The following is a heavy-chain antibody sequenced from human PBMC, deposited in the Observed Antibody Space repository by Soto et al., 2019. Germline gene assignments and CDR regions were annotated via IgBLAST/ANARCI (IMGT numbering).Heavy chain of an antibody. CDR2: INWNSDTI. CDR3: AKDIYDYLYSMDV. V-gene: IGHV3-9*01. Sequence: GGSLRLSCAASGISLDDYAMHWVRQAPGKGLEWVSGINWNSDTIDYADSVKGRFTISRDNAKNSLYLQMNSLRAEDTALYYCAKDIYDYLYSMDVWGQGTTVTGSS. CDR1: GISLDDYA. D-gene: IGHD3-3*01. J-gene: IGHJ6*02.